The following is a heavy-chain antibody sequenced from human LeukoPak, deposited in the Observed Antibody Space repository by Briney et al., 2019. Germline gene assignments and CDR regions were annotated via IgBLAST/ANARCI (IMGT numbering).Heavy chain of an antibody. CDR1: GGSISSGGYY. Sequence: SQTLSLTCTVSGGSISSGGYYWTWIRQHPGKGLEWIGYIRYSGSTSSNPSLKSRIIISVDTSENQFSLKLRSATAADTAVYYCARGHGYNHFDYWGQGTLVTVSS. D-gene: IGHD5-24*01. CDR3: ARGHGYNHFDY. CDR2: IRYSGST. J-gene: IGHJ4*02. V-gene: IGHV4-31*03.